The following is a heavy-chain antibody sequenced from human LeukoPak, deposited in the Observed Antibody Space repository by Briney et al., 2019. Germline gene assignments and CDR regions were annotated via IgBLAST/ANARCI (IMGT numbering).Heavy chain of an antibody. CDR1: GFTFSSYT. CDR2: ISRSSSYI. CDR3: ARGSTVVRGVSPAGDY. V-gene: IGHV3-21*01. Sequence: GGSLRLSCAASGFTFSSYTMNWVRQATGKGLEWVSSISRSSSYIYYADSMKGRFTISRDNAKNSLDLQMHSLRAEDTAVYYCARGSTVVRGVSPAGDYWGQGTLVTVSS. D-gene: IGHD3-10*01. J-gene: IGHJ4*02.